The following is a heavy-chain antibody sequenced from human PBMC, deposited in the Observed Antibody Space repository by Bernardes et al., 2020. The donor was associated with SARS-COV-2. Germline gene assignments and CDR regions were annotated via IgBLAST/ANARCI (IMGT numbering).Heavy chain of an antibody. D-gene: IGHD3-10*01. CDR3: AKMTPLRRDYGYFDF. J-gene: IGHJ4*02. CDR2: VSYDGSNQ. V-gene: IGHV3-30*18. Sequence: GGSLRLSCAASGFTFNSYGMHWVRQAPGKGLEFVAGVSYDGSNQYYKDSVKGRFTISRDNSKNTLNLQMNSLRAEDTAVYYCAKMTPLRRDYGYFDFWGQGTLVTVSS. CDR1: GFTFNSYG.